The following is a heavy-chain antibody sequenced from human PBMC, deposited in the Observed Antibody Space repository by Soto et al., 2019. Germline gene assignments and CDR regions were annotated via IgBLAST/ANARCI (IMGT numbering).Heavy chain of an antibody. CDR2: IDSDGSRI. V-gene: IGHV3-74*01. D-gene: IGHD2-15*01. CDR3: VRTSMVVAVATREDF. J-gene: IGHJ4*02. CDR1: GFTFSNYW. Sequence: EVQLVESGGGLVQPGESLRLSCAASGFTFSNYWMHWVRQAPGKGLVWVSRIDSDGSRITYADFVKGRFTISRDNAKNTENMHMISLTAEDTAVYYCVRTSMVVAVATREDFWGQGTLVTVSS.